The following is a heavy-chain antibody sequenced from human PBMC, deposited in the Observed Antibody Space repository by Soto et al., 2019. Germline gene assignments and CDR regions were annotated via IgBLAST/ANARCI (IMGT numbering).Heavy chain of an antibody. CDR3: ARGRSSSLGSWFDT. J-gene: IGHJ5*02. CDR2: IIPIFGTA. Sequence: SLKVYCNSSGFTFSSYAIICVRHTPGQGLEWMGWIIPIFGTANYAQKFQGRVTITADESTSTAYMELSSLRSEDTAVYYCARGRSSSLGSWFDTWGQGTLVTVSS. D-gene: IGHD6-6*01. V-gene: IGHV1-69*13. CDR1: GFTFSSYA.